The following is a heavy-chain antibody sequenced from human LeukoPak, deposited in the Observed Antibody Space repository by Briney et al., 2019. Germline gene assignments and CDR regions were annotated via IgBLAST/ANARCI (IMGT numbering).Heavy chain of an antibody. D-gene: IGHD6-13*01. V-gene: IGHV1-8*01. CDR2: MNPNSGST. CDR3: ARVRYSSSWYNWFDP. Sequence: ASVKVSCKASGYTFTSYDINWVRQATGQGLEWMGWMNPNSGSTGYAQKFQGRVTMTRNTSISTAYMELSSLRSEDTAVYYCARVRYSSSWYNWFDPWGQGTLVTVSS. CDR1: GYTFTSYD. J-gene: IGHJ5*02.